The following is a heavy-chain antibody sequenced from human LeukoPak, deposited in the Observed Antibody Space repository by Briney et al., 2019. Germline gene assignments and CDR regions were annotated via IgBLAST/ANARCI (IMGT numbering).Heavy chain of an antibody. D-gene: IGHD3-3*01. Sequence: ASVKVSCKASGGTFSSYAISWVRQAPGQGLEWMGGIIPIFGTANYAQKFQGRVTITADESTSTAYMELSSLRSEDTAVYYCATHPVLRFLAPSHYYYYYGMDVWGQGTTVTVSS. J-gene: IGHJ6*02. CDR3: ATHPVLRFLAPSHYYYYYGMDV. CDR1: GGTFSSYA. CDR2: IIPIFGTA. V-gene: IGHV1-69*13.